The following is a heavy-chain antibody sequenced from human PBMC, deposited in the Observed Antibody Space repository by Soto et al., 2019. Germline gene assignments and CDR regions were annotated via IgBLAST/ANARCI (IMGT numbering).Heavy chain of an antibody. J-gene: IGHJ4*02. CDR1: GFTFSSYV. V-gene: IGHV3-30*04. CDR2: ISYDGSSQ. Sequence: LRLSCAASGFTFSSYVMQWVRQAPGKGLEWVAVISYDGSSQYYADSVKGRFTISRDNSKNTLYLQMNSLRTQDTAVYYCARGIRTIFGMVSPPDYWGQGTQVTVSS. D-gene: IGHD3-3*01. CDR3: ARGIRTIFGMVSPPDY.